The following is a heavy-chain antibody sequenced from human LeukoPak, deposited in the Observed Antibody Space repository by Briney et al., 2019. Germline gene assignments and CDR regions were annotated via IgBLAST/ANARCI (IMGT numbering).Heavy chain of an antibody. CDR1: GFTFSRYG. CDR3: AELGITMIGGV. Sequence: TGGSLRLSCSASGFTFSRYGMNWVRQAPGKGLEWVAVISYDGSNKYYADSVKGRFTISRDSSKNTLYLQMNSLRAEDTAVYYCAELGITMIGGVWGKGTTVTISS. J-gene: IGHJ6*04. V-gene: IGHV3-30*18. CDR2: ISYDGSNK. D-gene: IGHD3-10*02.